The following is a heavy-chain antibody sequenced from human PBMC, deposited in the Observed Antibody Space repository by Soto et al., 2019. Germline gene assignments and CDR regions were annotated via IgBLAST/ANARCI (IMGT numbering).Heavy chain of an antibody. V-gene: IGHV3-23*04. Sequence: EVQLVESGGGLVQPGGSLKLSCAASGFTFNSYAMHWVRQAPGKGLEWVSGISGFSAGSASTYFADSVKGRFIISRDNSNNTLYLQMNNLRAEDTALYYCARVPLFFGLDACDFWGHGTLVTVSS. J-gene: IGHJ3*01. CDR3: ARVPLFFGLDACDF. CDR1: GFTFNSYA. D-gene: IGHD3-10*01. CDR2: ISGFSAGSAST.